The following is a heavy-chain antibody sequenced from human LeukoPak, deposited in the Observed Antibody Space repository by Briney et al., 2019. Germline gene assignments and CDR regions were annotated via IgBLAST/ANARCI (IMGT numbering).Heavy chain of an antibody. V-gene: IGHV3-21*01. CDR3: ARSPYSSSWFDY. Sequence: GGSLRLSCAASGFTLRSYTMNWVRQAPGKGLEWVSSIGISSNKIYYADSVKGRFIISRDNAKNSVYLQMNSLRAEDTAVYYCARSPYSSSWFDYWGQGTLVTVSS. CDR2: IGISSNKI. J-gene: IGHJ4*02. CDR1: GFTLRSYT. D-gene: IGHD6-13*01.